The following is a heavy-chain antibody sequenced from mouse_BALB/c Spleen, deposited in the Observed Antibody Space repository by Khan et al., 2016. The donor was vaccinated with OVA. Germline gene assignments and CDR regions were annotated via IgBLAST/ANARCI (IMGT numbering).Heavy chain of an antibody. D-gene: IGHD1-1*01. Sequence: EVQLQESGPGLVKPSQSLSLTCTVTGYSITTDYAWNWIRQFPGNKLEWMGYLSYSGNTKYKPFLKSLISITRDTSKNQFFLQLKSVTTEDTARYYCARVYGGDFDYWGQGTTLTVSS. CDR3: ARVYGGDFDY. CDR2: LSYSGNT. V-gene: IGHV3-2*02. CDR1: GYSITTDYA. J-gene: IGHJ2*01.